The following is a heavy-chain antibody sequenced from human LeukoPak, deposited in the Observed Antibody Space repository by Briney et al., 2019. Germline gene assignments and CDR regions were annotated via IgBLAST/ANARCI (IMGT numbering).Heavy chain of an antibody. CDR1: GFTFSTHG. D-gene: IGHD3-10*01. J-gene: IGHJ3*02. V-gene: IGHV3-30*02. CDR3: AKEGDYYGSGSYRDAFDI. CDR2: IRYDGINK. Sequence: PGGSLRLSCAASGFTFSTHGMHWVRQAPGKGLEWVAFIRYDGINKYYADSVKGRFTISRDSFKNTLYLQMNSLRPEDTAVYYCAKEGDYYGSGSYRDAFDIWGQGTMVTVSS.